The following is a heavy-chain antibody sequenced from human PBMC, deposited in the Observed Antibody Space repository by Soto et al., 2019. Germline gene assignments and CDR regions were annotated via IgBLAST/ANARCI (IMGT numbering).Heavy chain of an antibody. D-gene: IGHD1-26*01. CDR1: GGSIRNGDYY. J-gene: IGHJ4*02. V-gene: IGHV4-30-4*01. CDR2: VYYSGTT. Sequence: SSETLSLTCTVSGGSIRNGDYYWGWIRQPPGKGLEWIGYVYYSGTTYSHPSLNSRVSISVDTSENQFSLRLTSVTAADTAVYYCVTVNLVGAAYYFDYWGPGTLVTVSS. CDR3: VTVNLVGAAYYFDY.